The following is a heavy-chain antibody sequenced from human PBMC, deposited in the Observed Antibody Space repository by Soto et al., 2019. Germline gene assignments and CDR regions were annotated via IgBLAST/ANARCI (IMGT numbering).Heavy chain of an antibody. CDR3: ARGVSAGVDY. D-gene: IGHD1-26*01. Sequence: QVQLVQSGAEVREPGASVKVSCKASGYSFTSLDINWVRQTAGQGLEWMGWMQPNTGRTGYAQKFQGRGTMTRDTSINTAYMELTTLTSDDTAFYYCARGVSAGVDYWGQGTLVTVSS. J-gene: IGHJ4*02. CDR1: GYSFTSLD. CDR2: MQPNTGRT. V-gene: IGHV1-8*01.